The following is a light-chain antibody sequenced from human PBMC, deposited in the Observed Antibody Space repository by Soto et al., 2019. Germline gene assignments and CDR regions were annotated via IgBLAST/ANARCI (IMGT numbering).Light chain of an antibody. V-gene: IGLV2-23*02. J-gene: IGLJ1*01. CDR3: CSYAGSSTYV. CDR2: EVS. CDR1: SSDVGSYNL. Sequence: QSALTQPASLSGSPGQSITIPCTGTSSDVGSYNLVSWYQQHPGKAPKLTIYEVSKRPSGVSNRFSGSKSGNTASLTISGLKDEDEADYYCCSYAGSSTYVFGTGTKVTV.